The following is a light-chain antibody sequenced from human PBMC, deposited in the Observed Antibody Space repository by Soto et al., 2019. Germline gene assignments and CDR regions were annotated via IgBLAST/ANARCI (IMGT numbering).Light chain of an antibody. CDR3: QVRTNWSIA. V-gene: IGKV3-11*01. CDR2: DAS. Sequence: IVLTQSPATLSLSPWERATLSCRASQSVSSYLAWYQQKPGQAPRLLIYDASNRATGIPARFSGTGSGTDFTLTINNLEPEDFAVYYCQVRTNWSIAFGRGTRLEI. J-gene: IGKJ5*01. CDR1: QSVSSY.